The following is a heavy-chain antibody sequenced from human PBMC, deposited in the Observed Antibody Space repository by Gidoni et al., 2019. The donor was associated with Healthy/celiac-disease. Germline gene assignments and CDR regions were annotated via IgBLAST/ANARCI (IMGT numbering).Heavy chain of an antibody. CDR1: GGSISSGGYY. CDR2: IYYSGST. V-gene: IGHV4-31*01. J-gene: IGHJ5*02. CDR3: AREVRDCSGGSCRWFDP. D-gene: IGHD2-15*01. Sequence: QVQLQESGPGLVKPSQTLSLTCTVSGGSISSGGYYWSWIRQHPGKGLEWIGYIYYSGSTYHNPSLKSLVTISVDTSKNQFSLKLSSVTAADTAVYYCAREVRDCSGGSCRWFDPWGQGTLVTVSS.